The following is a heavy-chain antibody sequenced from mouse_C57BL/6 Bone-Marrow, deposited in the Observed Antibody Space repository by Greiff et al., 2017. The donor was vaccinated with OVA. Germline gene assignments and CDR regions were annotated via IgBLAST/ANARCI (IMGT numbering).Heavy chain of an antibody. J-gene: IGHJ2*01. CDR1: GFTFTDYY. D-gene: IGHD2-5*01. Sequence: EVKLMESGGGLVQPGGSLSLSCAASGFTFTDYYMSWVRQPPGKALEWLGFIRNKANGYTTEYSASVKGRFTSSRDNSQSILYLQMNARRAADSATYYCARKRFYSNYYFDYWGQGTTLTVSS. CDR3: ARKRFYSNYYFDY. V-gene: IGHV7-3*01. CDR2: IRNKANGYTT.